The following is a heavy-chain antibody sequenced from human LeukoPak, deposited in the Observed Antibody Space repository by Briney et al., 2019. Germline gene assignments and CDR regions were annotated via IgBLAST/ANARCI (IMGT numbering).Heavy chain of an antibody. CDR3: ATVLRTTVTTLAY. Sequence: ASVKVSCKVSGYTLTELSMHWVRQAPGKGLEWMGGFDPEDGETIYAQKFQGRVTMIEDTSTDTAYMELSSLRSEDTAVYYCATVLRTTVTTLAYWGQGTLVTVSS. D-gene: IGHD4-11*01. CDR1: GYTLTELS. V-gene: IGHV1-24*01. CDR2: FDPEDGET. J-gene: IGHJ4*02.